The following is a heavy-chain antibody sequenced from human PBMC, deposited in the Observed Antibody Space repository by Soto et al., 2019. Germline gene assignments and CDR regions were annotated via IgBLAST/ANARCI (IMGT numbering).Heavy chain of an antibody. J-gene: IGHJ2*01. CDR1: GFTFSSYG. D-gene: IGHD6-19*01. Sequence: QVQLVESGGGVVQPGRSLRLSCAASGFTFSSYGMHWVRQAPGKGLEWVAVIWYDGSNKYYADFVKGRFTISRDNSKNTLYLQMNSLRAEDTAVYYCARDNSGWYWYFDFWGRGTLVTVSS. CDR3: ARDNSGWYWYFDF. V-gene: IGHV3-33*01. CDR2: IWYDGSNK.